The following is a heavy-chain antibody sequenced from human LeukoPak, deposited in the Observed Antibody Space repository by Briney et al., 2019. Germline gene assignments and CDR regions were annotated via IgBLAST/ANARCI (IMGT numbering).Heavy chain of an antibody. CDR1: GGSFSGYY. Sequence: SETLSLTCAVYGGSFSGYYWSWIRQPPGKGLEWIGEINHSGSTNYNPSLKSRVTISVDTSKNPFSLKLSSVTAANTAVYYCARYSGSYSWQYFQHWDQGTLVTVSS. V-gene: IGHV4-34*01. CDR3: ARYSGSYSWQYFQH. J-gene: IGHJ1*01. CDR2: INHSGST. D-gene: IGHD1-26*01.